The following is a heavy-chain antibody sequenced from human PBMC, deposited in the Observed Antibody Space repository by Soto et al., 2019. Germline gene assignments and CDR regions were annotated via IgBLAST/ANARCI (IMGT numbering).Heavy chain of an antibody. CDR2: IYSGGST. CDR1: GFTVSSNY. J-gene: IGHJ3*02. V-gene: IGHV3-66*01. D-gene: IGHD6-13*01. CDR3: ARDQDSSSWYGGAFDI. Sequence: VGSLRLSCAASGFTVSSNYMSWVRQAPGKGLEWVSVIYSGGSTYYADSVKGRFTISRDNSKNTLYLQMNSLRAEDTAVYYCARDQDSSSWYGGAFDIWGQGTMVTVSS.